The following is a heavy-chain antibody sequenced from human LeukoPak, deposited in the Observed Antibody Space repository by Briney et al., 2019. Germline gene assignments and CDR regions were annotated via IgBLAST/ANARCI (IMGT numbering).Heavy chain of an antibody. CDR2: INPNSGGT. D-gene: IGHD3-9*01. J-gene: IGHJ5*02. CDR3: AREDFDSSDNWFAP. Sequence: ASVTVSCKASGYTFTAYYVHWVRQAPGQGLEWMGWINPNSGGTNYAQKFQGRVTMSMDTHISTAYMDLSRMTSDDTAVYYCAREDFDSSDNWFAPWGQGTLVTVSS. V-gene: IGHV1-2*02. CDR1: GYTFTAYY.